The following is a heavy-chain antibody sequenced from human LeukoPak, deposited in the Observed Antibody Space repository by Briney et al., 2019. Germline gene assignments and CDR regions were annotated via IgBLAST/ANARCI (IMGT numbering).Heavy chain of an antibody. D-gene: IGHD6-19*01. Sequence: GSLILSCAASGFTFSSYAMSWVRPAPGKGLEWVSAISGSGGSTYYADSVKGRFTISRDNSKNTLYLQMNSLRAEDTAVYYCAKDTGKDGPGIAVAGACVYWGQGTVLSVS. J-gene: IGHJ4*02. CDR2: ISGSGGST. CDR1: GFTFSSYA. V-gene: IGHV3-23*01. CDR3: AKDTGKDGPGIAVAGACVY.